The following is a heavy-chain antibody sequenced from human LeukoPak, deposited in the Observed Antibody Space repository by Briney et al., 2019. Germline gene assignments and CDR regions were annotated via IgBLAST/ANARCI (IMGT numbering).Heavy chain of an antibody. J-gene: IGHJ4*02. CDR2: IYSSGST. V-gene: IGHV4-4*07. CDR1: GGSVNGYY. CDR3: AKYKFGSAYFQY. Sequence: SETLSLTCTVSGGSVNGYYWSWLRQPAGKGLEWIGRIYSSGSTKFNPSLNSRVTMSIDTSMSQFSLKLSSVAAADTAVYYCAKYKFGSAYFQYWGQGPLVIVSS. D-gene: IGHD3-16*01.